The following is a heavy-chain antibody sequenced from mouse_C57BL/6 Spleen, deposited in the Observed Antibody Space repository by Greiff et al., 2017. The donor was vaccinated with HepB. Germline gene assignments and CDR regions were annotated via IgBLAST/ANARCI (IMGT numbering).Heavy chain of an antibody. CDR1: GFTFSSYA. D-gene: IGHD1-1*01. CDR2: ISDGGSYT. V-gene: IGHV5-4*01. J-gene: IGHJ4*01. Sequence: EVQLVESGGGLVKPGGSLKLSCAASGFTFSSYAMSWVRQTPEKRLEWVATISDGGSYTYYPDNVKGRFTISRDNAKNNLYLQMSHLKSEDTAMYYCARDRPYYYGSSYAMGYWGQGTSVTVSS. CDR3: ARDRPYYYGSSYAMGY.